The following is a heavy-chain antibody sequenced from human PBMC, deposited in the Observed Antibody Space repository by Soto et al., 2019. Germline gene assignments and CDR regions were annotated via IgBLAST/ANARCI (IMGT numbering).Heavy chain of an antibody. V-gene: IGHV4-30-4*01. D-gene: IGHD3-16*01. CDR2: IFYTGNA. J-gene: IGHJ4*02. Sequence: PSETLSLNCSVSAVSINSGDFYWSWIRQPPGKGLEYIGYIFYTGNAYYNSSLKSRVSISIDTSTNKFSLQLNSVTTTDTAVYYCVRVGGQRLLDSWGQGTRVSVAS. CDR3: VRVGGQRLLDS. CDR1: AVSINSGDFY.